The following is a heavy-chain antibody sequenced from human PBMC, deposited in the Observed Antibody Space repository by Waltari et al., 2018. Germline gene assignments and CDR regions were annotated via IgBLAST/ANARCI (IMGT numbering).Heavy chain of an antibody. CDR3: ARFDNYDFWSGYPGRAFDI. J-gene: IGHJ3*02. Sequence: QVQLQESGPGLVKPSQTLSLTCTVSGGSISSGSYSWSWIRQPAGKGLEWIGRIYTSGSTNYNPSLKSRVTISVDTSKNQFSLKLSSVTAADTAVYYCARFDNYDFWSGYPGRAFDIWGQGTMVTVSS. D-gene: IGHD3-3*01. CDR1: GGSISSGSYS. V-gene: IGHV4-61*02. CDR2: IYTSGST.